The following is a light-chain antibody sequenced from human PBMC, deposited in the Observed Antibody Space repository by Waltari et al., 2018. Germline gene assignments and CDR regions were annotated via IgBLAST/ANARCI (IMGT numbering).Light chain of an antibody. CDR2: DVS. CDR3: NSYTGSSSWV. J-gene: IGLJ3*02. V-gene: IGLV2-14*01. Sequence: QSALTQPTSVSGSPGQTITISCTGTSRAVGFYNSVSWYQQDPGRVPRLLIYDVSERPSGISSRFSGSKSGNTASLTISGLQADDEADYYCNSYTGSSSWVFGGGTKLTVL. CDR1: SRAVGFYNS.